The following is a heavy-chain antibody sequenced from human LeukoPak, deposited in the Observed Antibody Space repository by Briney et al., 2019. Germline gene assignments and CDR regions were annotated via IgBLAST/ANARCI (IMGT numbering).Heavy chain of an antibody. J-gene: IGHJ5*02. CDR3: AKGSSGYFADL. D-gene: IGHD3-22*01. V-gene: IGHV3-23*01. CDR2: ISNDGGGT. Sequence: GGSLRLSCAASGFIFNNYGLMWVRPAPGKGLEWVAAISNDGGGTQYADFVEGRFPISRDNSKNTLFLQMSSLRAEDTALYYCAKGSSGYFADLWGQGTLVTVSS. CDR1: GFIFNNYG.